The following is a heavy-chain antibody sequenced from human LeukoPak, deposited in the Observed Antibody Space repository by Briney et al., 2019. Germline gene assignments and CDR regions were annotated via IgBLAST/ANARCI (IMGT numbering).Heavy chain of an antibody. CDR1: GGSFSGYY. J-gene: IGHJ4*02. Sequence: PSETLSLTCAVYGGSFSGYYWSWIRQPPGKGLEWIGEINHSGSTNYNPSLKSRVTISVDTSKNQFSLKLSSVTAADTAVYYCARGQALLWFGELFPLPDYWGQGTLVTVSS. D-gene: IGHD3-10*01. CDR2: INHSGST. V-gene: IGHV4-34*01. CDR3: ARGQALLWFGELFPLPDY.